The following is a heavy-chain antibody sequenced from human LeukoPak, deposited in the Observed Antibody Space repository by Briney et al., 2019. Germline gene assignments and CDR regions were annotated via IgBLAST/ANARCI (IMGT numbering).Heavy chain of an antibody. J-gene: IGHJ4*02. CDR3: ARQSPEKGTPFDY. V-gene: IGHV4-59*01. CDR1: GGSISGYF. CDR2: IYFDGRT. D-gene: IGHD3-10*01. Sequence: SETLSLTCAVSGGSISGYFWSWIRRFPGKRLEWVGYIYFDGRTKYNPSLKSRVIVSLDTSKNQFSLKLTSVTDADTALYYCARQSPEKGTPFDYWGQGTLVTVSS.